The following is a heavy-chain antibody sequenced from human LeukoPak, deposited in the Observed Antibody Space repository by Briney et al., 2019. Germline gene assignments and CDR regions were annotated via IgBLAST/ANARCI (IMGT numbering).Heavy chain of an antibody. J-gene: IGHJ4*02. V-gene: IGHV3-30*02. CDR3: ARSYYYDSSGTPDY. D-gene: IGHD3-22*01. CDR1: GFTFNTYG. Sequence: GGSLRLSCAASGFTFNTYGMHWVRQAPGKGLEWVAFTRHDGSNDYYTDSVKGRFTISRDNSKNTLYLQMNSLRAEDTAVYYCARSYYYDSSGTPDYWGQVTLVTVSS. CDR2: TRHDGSND.